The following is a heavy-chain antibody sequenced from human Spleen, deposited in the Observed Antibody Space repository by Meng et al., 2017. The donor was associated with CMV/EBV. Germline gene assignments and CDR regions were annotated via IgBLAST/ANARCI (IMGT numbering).Heavy chain of an antibody. CDR1: GFTFDDYG. Sequence: GGSLRLSCAASGFTFDDYGMSWVRQAPGKGLEWVSGINWNGGSTGYADSVKGRFTISRDNAKNSLYLQMSSLRAEDTAVYYCARDSWKTTLTTLDYWGQGTLVTVSS. D-gene: IGHD4-17*01. V-gene: IGHV3-20*04. CDR2: INWNGGST. J-gene: IGHJ4*02. CDR3: ARDSWKTTLTTLDY.